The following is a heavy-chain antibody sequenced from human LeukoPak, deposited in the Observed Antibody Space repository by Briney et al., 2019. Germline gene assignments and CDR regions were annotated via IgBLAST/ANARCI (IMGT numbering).Heavy chain of an antibody. CDR2: IYYSGST. CDR3: ARVPDYGDYVDY. CDR1: GVSISGYY. V-gene: IGHV4-59*01. J-gene: IGHJ4*02. D-gene: IGHD4-17*01. Sequence: SETLSLTCTVSGVSISGYYWSWIRQPPGKGLEWIGYIYYSGSTNYNPSLKSRVTISVDTSKNQFSLKLSSVTAADTAVYYCARVPDYGDYVDYWGQGTLVTVSS.